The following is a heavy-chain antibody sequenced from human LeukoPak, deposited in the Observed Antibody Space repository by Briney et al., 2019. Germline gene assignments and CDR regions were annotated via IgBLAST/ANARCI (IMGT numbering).Heavy chain of an antibody. J-gene: IGHJ6*02. CDR2: IYYSGSTSGST. V-gene: IGHV4-4*07. CDR3: ARGSGRYYYYGVDV. Sequence: KPSETLSLTCTVSGGSISTSYWSWIRQPPGKGLEWIGRIYYSGSTSGSTNYNPSLKSRVTLSLDTSKNQFSLQVRSVTAADTAVYYCARGSGRYYYYGVDVWGQGTTVTVSS. CDR1: GGSISTSY. D-gene: IGHD7-27*01.